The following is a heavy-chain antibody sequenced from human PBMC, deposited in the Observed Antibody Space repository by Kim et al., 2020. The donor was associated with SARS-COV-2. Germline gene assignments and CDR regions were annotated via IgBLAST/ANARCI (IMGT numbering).Heavy chain of an antibody. D-gene: IGHD1-26*01. Sequence: SVKVSCKASGGTFSSYAISWVRQAPGQGLEWMGGIIPIFGTANYAQKFQGRVTITADESTSTAYMELSSLRSEDTAVYYCARDRELAMGMDYWGQGTLVTVSS. V-gene: IGHV1-69*13. CDR1: GGTFSSYA. CDR3: ARDRELAMGMDY. CDR2: IIPIFGTA. J-gene: IGHJ4*02.